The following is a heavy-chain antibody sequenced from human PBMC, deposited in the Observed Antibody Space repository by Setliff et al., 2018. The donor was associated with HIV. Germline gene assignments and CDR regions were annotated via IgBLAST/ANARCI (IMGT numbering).Heavy chain of an antibody. CDR3: ARPLPYYNFWSGYDAFDI. J-gene: IGHJ3*02. Sequence: GESLKISCKGSGYSFTSYWIGWVRQMPGKGLEWMGIIYPGDSDTRYSSSFQGQVTISADKSISTAYLQWSSLKASDTAMYYCARPLPYYNFWSGYDAFDIWGQGTMVTVSS. D-gene: IGHD3-3*01. V-gene: IGHV5-51*01. CDR1: GYSFTSYW. CDR2: IYPGDSDT.